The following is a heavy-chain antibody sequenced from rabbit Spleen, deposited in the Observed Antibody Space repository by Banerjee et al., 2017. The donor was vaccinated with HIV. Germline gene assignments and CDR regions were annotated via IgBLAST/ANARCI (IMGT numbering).Heavy chain of an antibody. CDR2: INIVTGKS. CDR1: GFDFSSYG. Sequence: QEQLVESGGGLVQPGGSLKLSCKASGFDFSSYGVSWVRQAPGKGLEWIACINIVTGKSVDASWAKGRFIMSRISSTTVTLQMTSLTAADTATYFCARDLVAVIGWNFALWGPGTLVTVS. D-gene: IGHD1-1*01. V-gene: IGHV1S45*01. J-gene: IGHJ4*01. CDR3: ARDLVAVIGWNFAL.